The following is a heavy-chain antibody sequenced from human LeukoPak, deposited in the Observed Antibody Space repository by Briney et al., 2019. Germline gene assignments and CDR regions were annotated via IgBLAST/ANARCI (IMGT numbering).Heavy chain of an antibody. D-gene: IGHD5-18*01. V-gene: IGHV3-11*04. CDR1: GFTFSDYY. J-gene: IGHJ6*03. CDR3: ARLGHGYSYGYPTPYYYYMDV. Sequence: PGGSLRLSCAASGFTFSDYYMSWIRQAPGKVLEWVSYISSSVTTIYYADSVKGRFTISRDNAKNSLYLQMNSLRAEDTAVYYCARLGHGYSYGYPTPYYYYMDVWGKGTTVTVSS. CDR2: ISSSVTTI.